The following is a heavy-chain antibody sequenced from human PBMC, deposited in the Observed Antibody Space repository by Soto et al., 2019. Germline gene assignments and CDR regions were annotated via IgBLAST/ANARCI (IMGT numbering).Heavy chain of an antibody. Sequence: GASVKVSCKASGGTFSSYTISWVRQAPGQGLEWMGRIIPILGIANYAQKFQGRVTITADKSTSTAYMELSSLRSEDTAVYYCARENSYYDYICGSYRPPYYYYYMDVWGKGTTVTVSS. V-gene: IGHV1-69*04. J-gene: IGHJ6*03. CDR2: IIPILGIA. CDR3: ARENSYYDYICGSYRPPYYYYYMDV. CDR1: GGTFSSYT. D-gene: IGHD3-16*02.